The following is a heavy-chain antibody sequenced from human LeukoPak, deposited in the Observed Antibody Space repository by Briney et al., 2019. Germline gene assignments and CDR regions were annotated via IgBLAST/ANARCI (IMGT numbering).Heavy chain of an antibody. V-gene: IGHV3-48*04. CDR3: ARDVGAKDY. Sequence: GGSLRLSCAASGFTVSSNYMSWVRQAPGKGLEWVSYISSSSSTIYYADSVKGRFTISRDNAKNSLYLQMNSLRAEDTAVYYCARDVGAKDYWGQGTLVTVSS. D-gene: IGHD1-26*01. CDR1: GFTVSSNY. J-gene: IGHJ4*02. CDR2: ISSSSSTI.